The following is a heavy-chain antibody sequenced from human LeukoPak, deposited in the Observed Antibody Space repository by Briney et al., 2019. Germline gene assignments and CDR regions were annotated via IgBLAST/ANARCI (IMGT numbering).Heavy chain of an antibody. CDR3: AKVRSRYFPGAFDI. J-gene: IGHJ3*02. Sequence: PGRSLRLSCAASGFTFDDYAMHWVRQAPGKGLEWVSGISWNSGSIGYADSVKGRFTISRDNSKNTLYLQMNSLRAEDTAVYYCAKVRSRYFPGAFDIWGQGTMVTVSS. CDR1: GFTFDDYA. D-gene: IGHD6-13*01. V-gene: IGHV3-9*01. CDR2: ISWNSGSI.